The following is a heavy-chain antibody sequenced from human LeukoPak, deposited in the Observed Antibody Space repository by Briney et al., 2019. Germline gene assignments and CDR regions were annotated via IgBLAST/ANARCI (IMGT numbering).Heavy chain of an antibody. V-gene: IGHV4-39*07. D-gene: IGHD3-22*01. Sequence: PSETLSLTCTVSGGSISSSSYYWGWIRQPPGKGLEWIGSIYYSGSTYYNPSLKSRVTISVDTSKNQFSLKLSSVTAADTAVYYCARRGSYYDSSGYCDYWGQGTLVTVSS. CDR3: ARRGSYYDSSGYCDY. J-gene: IGHJ4*02. CDR2: IYYSGST. CDR1: GGSISSSSYY.